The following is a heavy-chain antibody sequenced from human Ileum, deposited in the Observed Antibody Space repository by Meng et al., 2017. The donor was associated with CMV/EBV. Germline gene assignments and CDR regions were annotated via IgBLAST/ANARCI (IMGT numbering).Heavy chain of an antibody. CDR3: ARLRYSRSSVDY. CDR1: GFTFSSYS. J-gene: IGHJ4*02. CDR2: INSSSSYI. Sequence: GGLLRPSCAASGFTFSSYSMNWVPQAPGKGLEWVSSINSSSSYIYYADSVKGRFTITEDNAKNSLYQQMNSLRAEDTAVYYCARLRYSRSSVDYWGQGTLVTVSS. V-gene: IGHV3-21*01. D-gene: IGHD6-6*01.